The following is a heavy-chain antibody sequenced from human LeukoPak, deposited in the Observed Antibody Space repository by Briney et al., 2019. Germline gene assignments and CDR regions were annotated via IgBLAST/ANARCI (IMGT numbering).Heavy chain of an antibody. CDR2: ISSSSSTI. D-gene: IGHD3-3*01. Sequence: GGSLRLSCAASGFTFSSYSMNWVRQAPGKGLEWVSYISSSSSTIYYADSVKGRFTISRDNAKNSLYLQMNSLRAEDTAVYYCARDRVTIFGVVIIGKHFDYWGQGTLVTVPS. V-gene: IGHV3-48*01. J-gene: IGHJ4*02. CDR3: ARDRVTIFGVVIIGKHFDY. CDR1: GFTFSSYS.